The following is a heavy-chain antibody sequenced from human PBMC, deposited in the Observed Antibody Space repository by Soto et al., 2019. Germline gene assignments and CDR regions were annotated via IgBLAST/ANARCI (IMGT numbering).Heavy chain of an antibody. J-gene: IGHJ4*02. CDR1: GGSISSSSCY. V-gene: IGHV4-39*01. CDR2: IYYSGST. D-gene: IGHD6-19*01. CDR3: ASEYSSGEIFDY. Sequence: SETLSLTCTVSGGSISSSSCYWGWIRQPPGKGLEWIGSIYYSGSTYYNPSLKSRVTISVDTSKNQFSLKLSSVTAADTAVYYCASEYSSGEIFDYWGQGTLVTVSS.